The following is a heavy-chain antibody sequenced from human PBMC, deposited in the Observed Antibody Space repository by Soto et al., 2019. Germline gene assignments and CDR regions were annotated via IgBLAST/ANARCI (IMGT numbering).Heavy chain of an antibody. J-gene: IGHJ4*02. CDR3: ARVPSSSGRAHFDY. D-gene: IGHD2-15*01. V-gene: IGHV3-30-3*01. CDR2: ISYDGSNK. CDR1: GFTFSSYA. Sequence: QVQLVESGGGVVQPGRSLRLSCAASGFTFSSYAMHWVRQAPGKGLEWVAVISYDGSNKYYADSVKGRFTISRDNSKNTLYRQMNSLRAEDTAGYYCARVPSSSGRAHFDYWGQGTLVTVSS.